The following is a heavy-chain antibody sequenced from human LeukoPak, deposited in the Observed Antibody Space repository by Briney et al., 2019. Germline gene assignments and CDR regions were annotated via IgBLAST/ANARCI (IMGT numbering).Heavy chain of an antibody. Sequence: PGESLKISCKGSGYSFASYWIGWVRQMPGKGLEWMGIIYPGDSDTRYSPSFQGQVTISADKSISTAYLQWSSLKASDTAMYYCATQFQQLEWYFDYWGQGTLVTVSS. CDR3: ATQFQQLEWYFDY. CDR1: GYSFASYW. V-gene: IGHV5-51*01. CDR2: IYPGDSDT. J-gene: IGHJ4*02. D-gene: IGHD6-13*01.